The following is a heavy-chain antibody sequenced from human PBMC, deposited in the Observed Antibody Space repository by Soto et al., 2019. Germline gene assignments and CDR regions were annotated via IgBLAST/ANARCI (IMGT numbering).Heavy chain of an antibody. Sequence: EVQLLDSGGGLVQPGGSLRLSCAASGFTFSNYAMTWVRQGPGKGLEWVSAISGSGGSTYYADSVKGRFTISRDNSKNTLYLQMNSLRADDTAVYYCAKATRGGAATLIRDYWGQGTLVTVSS. V-gene: IGHV3-23*01. J-gene: IGHJ4*02. CDR1: GFTFSNYA. D-gene: IGHD6-13*01. CDR2: ISGSGGST. CDR3: AKATRGGAATLIRDY.